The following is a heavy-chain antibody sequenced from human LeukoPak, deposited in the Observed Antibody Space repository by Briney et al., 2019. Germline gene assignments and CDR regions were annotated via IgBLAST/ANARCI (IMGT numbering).Heavy chain of an antibody. CDR1: GFTFSSYS. Sequence: PGGSLRLSCAASGFTFSSYSMNWVRQAPGKGLKWVSSISSSNSYIYYADSVKGRFTISRDNAKNSLYLQMNSLRAEDTAVYYCARDRQPYGSGSLNWFDPWGQGTLVTVSS. CDR2: ISSSNSYI. V-gene: IGHV3-21*01. CDR3: ARDRQPYGSGSLNWFDP. J-gene: IGHJ5*02. D-gene: IGHD3-10*01.